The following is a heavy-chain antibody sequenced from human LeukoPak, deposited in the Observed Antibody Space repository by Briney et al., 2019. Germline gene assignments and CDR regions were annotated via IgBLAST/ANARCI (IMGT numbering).Heavy chain of an antibody. D-gene: IGHD6-19*01. V-gene: IGHV3-21*01. CDR1: GFTFSSYA. CDR3: ARARKTAGYSSGWYAAGDAFDI. CDR2: ISSSSSYI. Sequence: GGSLRLSCAASGFTFSSYAMSWVRQAPGKGLEWVSSISSSSSYIYYADSVKGRFTISRDNAKNSLYLQMNSLRAEDTAVYYCARARKTAGYSSGWYAAGDAFDIWGQGTMVTVSS. J-gene: IGHJ3*02.